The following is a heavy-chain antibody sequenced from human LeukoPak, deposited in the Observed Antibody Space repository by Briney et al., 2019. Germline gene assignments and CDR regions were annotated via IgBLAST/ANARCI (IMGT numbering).Heavy chain of an antibody. D-gene: IGHD5-18*01. CDR3: ASELDTAMVNDAFDI. V-gene: IGHV1-46*01. CDR1: GYTFTSYY. Sequence: ASVKVSCKASGYTFTSYYMHWVRQALGQGLEWMGIINPSGGSTSYAQKFQGRVTMTRDTSTSTVYMELSSLRSEDTAVYYCASELDTAMVNDAFDIWGQGTMVTVSS. J-gene: IGHJ3*02. CDR2: INPSGGST.